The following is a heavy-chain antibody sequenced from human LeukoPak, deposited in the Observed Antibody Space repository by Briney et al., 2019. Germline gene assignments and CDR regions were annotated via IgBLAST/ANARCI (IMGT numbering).Heavy chain of an antibody. CDR3: TTDDYSGSGSYKGY. CDR1: GFTFSGSA. Sequence: GGSLRLSCAASGFTFSGSAMHWVRQASGKGLEWVGRIRSKSNTYATTYAAPVKGRFTISRDDSKNTAYLLMNNLRTEDTAVYYCTTDDYSGSGSYKGYWGQGTLVTVSS. J-gene: IGHJ4*02. D-gene: IGHD3-10*01. CDR2: IRSKSNTYAT. V-gene: IGHV3-73*01.